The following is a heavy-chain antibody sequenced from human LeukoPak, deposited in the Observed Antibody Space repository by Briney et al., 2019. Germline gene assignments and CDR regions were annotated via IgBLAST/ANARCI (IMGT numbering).Heavy chain of an antibody. Sequence: RPGGSLRLSCAASGFTFDDYGMSWVRQAPGKGLEWVSGINWNGGSTGYADSVKGRFTISRDNAKNSPYLQMNSLRAEDTALYYCAREGPIGRYFGWFDPWDQGTLVTVSS. D-gene: IGHD3-9*01. CDR2: INWNGGST. V-gene: IGHV3-20*04. J-gene: IGHJ5*02. CDR1: GFTFDDYG. CDR3: AREGPIGRYFGWFDP.